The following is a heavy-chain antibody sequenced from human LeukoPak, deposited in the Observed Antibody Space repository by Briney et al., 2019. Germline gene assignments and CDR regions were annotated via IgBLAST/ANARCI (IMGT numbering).Heavy chain of an antibody. CDR2: IYYSGST. D-gene: IGHD5-24*01. V-gene: IGHV4-39*01. J-gene: IGHJ4*02. Sequence: PSETLSLTCTVSGGSISSSSYYWGWIRQPPGKGLEWIGSIYYSGSTYYNPSLKSRVTISVDASKNRFSLKLSSVTAADTAVYYCARHQKWRKRLFDYWGQGTLVTVSS. CDR3: ARHQKWRKRLFDY. CDR1: GGSISSSSYY.